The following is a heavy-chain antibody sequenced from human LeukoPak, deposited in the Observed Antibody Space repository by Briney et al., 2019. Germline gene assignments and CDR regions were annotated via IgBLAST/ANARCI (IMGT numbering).Heavy chain of an antibody. CDR1: GASVSSGRHY. CDR2: IYTSGTT. CDR3: ARLSGYYDSSPEV. V-gene: IGHV4-61*02. D-gene: IGHD3-22*01. Sequence: PSETLSLTCTVSGASVSSGRHYWTWIRQPAGKGLEWIGRIYTSGTTKYDPSLESRVAISKDTSKNQFSLKHTSGTPAHTAVYYCARLSGYYDSSPEVWGQGTLVAVSS. J-gene: IGHJ4*02.